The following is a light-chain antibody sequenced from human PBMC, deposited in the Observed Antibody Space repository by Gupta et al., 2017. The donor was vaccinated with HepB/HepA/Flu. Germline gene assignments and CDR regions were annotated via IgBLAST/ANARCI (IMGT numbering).Light chain of an antibody. CDR1: QGISSY. V-gene: IGKV1-39*01. CDR3: QQSDSTPWT. CDR2: GAS. J-gene: IGKJ1*01. Sequence: PSSLSASVGDRVTITCRASQGISSYLDWYQQKPGKAPKLLIYGASRLESGVPSRFSGSGSGTDFTLTISSLQPEDFATYYCQQSDSTPWTFGEGTKVEIK.